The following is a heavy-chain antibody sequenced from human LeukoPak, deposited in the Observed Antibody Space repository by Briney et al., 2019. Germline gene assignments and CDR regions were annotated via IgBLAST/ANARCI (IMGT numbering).Heavy chain of an antibody. J-gene: IGHJ3*02. D-gene: IGHD1-14*01. CDR3: ARGPGGFDASDI. V-gene: IGHV3-30*03. Sequence: PGRSLRLSCAASGFTFSSYGMHWVRQAPGKGLEWVAVISYDGSNKYYADSVKGRFTISRDNVKQSLGLQMNSLRVEDTAVYYCARGPGGFDASDIWGQGTMVTVSS. CDR1: GFTFSSYG. CDR2: ISYDGSNK.